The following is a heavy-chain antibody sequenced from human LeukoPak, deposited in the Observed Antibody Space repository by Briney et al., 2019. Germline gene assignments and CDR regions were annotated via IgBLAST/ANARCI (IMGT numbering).Heavy chain of an antibody. V-gene: IGHV4-34*01. J-gene: IGHJ3*02. Sequence: SETLSLTCAVYGGSFSGYYWSWIRQPPGKGLEWIGVINHSGSTNYNPSLKSRVTISVDTSKNQFSLKLSSVTAADTAVYYCARELSFGYCSSTSCNDAFDIWGQGTMVTVSS. CDR2: INHSGST. CDR1: GGSFSGYY. D-gene: IGHD2-2*03. CDR3: ARELSFGYCSSTSCNDAFDI.